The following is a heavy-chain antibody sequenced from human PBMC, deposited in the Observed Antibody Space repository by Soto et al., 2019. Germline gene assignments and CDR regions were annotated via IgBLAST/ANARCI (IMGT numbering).Heavy chain of an antibody. D-gene: IGHD2-21*01. V-gene: IGHV3-23*01. J-gene: IGHJ3*02. CDR3: AKGCSGAFDS. CDR1: GFTFSTYA. CDR2: IRAGGGDT. Sequence: EVQLLESGGGLVQPGGSLRLSCAASGFTFSTYAMSWVRQAPGKGLEWVSGIRAGGGDTYYADSVKGRLTISRDDSKNTIFVEMNSLRAEDTAVYYCAKGCSGAFDSWGRGTMVTVSS.